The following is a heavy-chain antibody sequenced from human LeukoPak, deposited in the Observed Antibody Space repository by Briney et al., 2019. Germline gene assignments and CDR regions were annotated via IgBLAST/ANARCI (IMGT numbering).Heavy chain of an antibody. CDR1: GGSFSGYY. Sequence: SETLSPTCAVYGGSFSGYYWSWIRQPAGKGLEWIGRIYTSGSTNYNPSLKSRVTMSVDTSKNQFSLKLSSVTAADTAVYYCASTSLSAARRGYYFNYWGQGTLVTVPS. D-gene: IGHD6-6*01. CDR3: ASTSLSAARRGYYFNY. CDR2: IYTSGST. V-gene: IGHV4-59*10. J-gene: IGHJ4*02.